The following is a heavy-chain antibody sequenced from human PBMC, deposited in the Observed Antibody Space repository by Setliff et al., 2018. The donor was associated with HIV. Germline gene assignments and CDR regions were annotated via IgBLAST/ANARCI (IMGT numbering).Heavy chain of an antibody. CDR1: GFTFSNSW. D-gene: IGHD1-26*01. CDR3: ARDGGMGVYYMDV. CDR2: INTDGSSA. Sequence: GGSLRLSCAASGFTFSNSWMHWVRQAPGKGLVWVSRINTDGSSATYADSVKGRFTNSRDNAKNTLYLQMDSLRAEDTAVYYCARDGGMGVYYMDVWGKGTTVTVS. V-gene: IGHV3-74*03. J-gene: IGHJ6*03.